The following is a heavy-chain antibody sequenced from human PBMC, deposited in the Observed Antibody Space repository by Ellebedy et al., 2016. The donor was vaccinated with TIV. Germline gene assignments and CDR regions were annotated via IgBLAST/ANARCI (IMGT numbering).Heavy chain of an antibody. Sequence: MPSETLSLTCAVSGGSISSSSWWIWVRQPPGKGLEWIGEIHHSGSTTYNPSLKSRVTISVDKPKNQLSLKLTSVTAADTAVYYCARDRRGSYDYWGQGTLITVSS. V-gene: IGHV4-4*02. CDR3: ARDRRGSYDY. CDR2: IHHSGST. CDR1: GGSISSSSW. J-gene: IGHJ4*02. D-gene: IGHD3-10*01.